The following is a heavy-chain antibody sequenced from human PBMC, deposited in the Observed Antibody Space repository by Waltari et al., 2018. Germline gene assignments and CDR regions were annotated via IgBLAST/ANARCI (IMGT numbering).Heavy chain of an antibody. CDR2: TTPCAGST. CDR1: GYTFTSYY. Sequence: QVQLVQSGAEVKKPGASVKVSCKASGYTFTSYYMHWVRQAPGQGLEWMGITTPCAGSTIYAQKFQGSVTMASDTSPGTVDMELSSLRSEDTAVYYCARGPYCSGGSCYSERGAFDIWGQCTMVTVSS. CDR3: ARGPYCSGGSCYSERGAFDI. D-gene: IGHD2-15*01. V-gene: IGHV1-46*01. J-gene: IGHJ3*02.